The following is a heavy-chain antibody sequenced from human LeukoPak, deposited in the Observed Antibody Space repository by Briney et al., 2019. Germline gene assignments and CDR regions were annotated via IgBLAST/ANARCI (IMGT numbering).Heavy chain of an antibody. V-gene: IGHV3-30*04. CDR1: GFTFSSYA. J-gene: IGHJ4*02. CDR2: ISYDGSNK. Sequence: GGSLRLSCAASGFTFSSYAMHWVRQAPGKGLEWAAVISYDGSNKYYADSVKGRFTISRDNSKNTLYLQMNSLRAEDTAVYYCATSNFDYWGQGTLVTVSS. CDR3: ATSNFDY.